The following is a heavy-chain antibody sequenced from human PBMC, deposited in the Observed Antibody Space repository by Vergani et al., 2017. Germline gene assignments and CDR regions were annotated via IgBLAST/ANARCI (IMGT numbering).Heavy chain of an antibody. J-gene: IGHJ4*02. Sequence: EVQLVESGGGLVKPGGSLRLSCAASGFTFSSYSMNWVRQAPGKGLEWVSSISSSSSYIYYADSVKGGFTISRDNAKNSLYLQMNSLRAEDTAEYYCASVLWTGYYNAPAYWGQGTLVTVSS. CDR3: ASVLWTGYYNAPAY. V-gene: IGHV3-21*01. D-gene: IGHD3/OR15-3a*01. CDR2: ISSSSSYI. CDR1: GFTFSSYS.